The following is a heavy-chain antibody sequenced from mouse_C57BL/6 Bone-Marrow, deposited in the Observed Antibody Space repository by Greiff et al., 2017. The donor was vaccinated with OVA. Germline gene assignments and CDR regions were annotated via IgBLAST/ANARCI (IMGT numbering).Heavy chain of an antibody. Sequence: EVKLQQSGPELVKPGASVKISCKASGYTFTDYYMNWVKQSHGKSLEWIGDINPNNGGTSYNQKFKGKATLTVDKSSSTAYMELRSLTSEDSAVYYCARYDYDDWGQGTTLTVSS. J-gene: IGHJ2*01. CDR3: ARYDYDD. CDR1: GYTFTDYY. CDR2: INPNNGGT. V-gene: IGHV1-26*01. D-gene: IGHD2-4*01.